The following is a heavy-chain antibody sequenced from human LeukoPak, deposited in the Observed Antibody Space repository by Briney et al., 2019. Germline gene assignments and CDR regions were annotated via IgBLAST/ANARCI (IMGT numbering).Heavy chain of an antibody. D-gene: IGHD2-21*02. Sequence: PAEPLSLTCSLSHGSISSYSWTWIRQPPGKGLEWIEFIDYNGSSNYNPSLNSRVTISADPSKNPFSLNLTSVTAADTAVDFCARNQSVADCAADIWGRGTMVTVSS. CDR3: ARNQSVADCAADI. CDR1: HGSISSYS. CDR2: IDYNGSS. J-gene: IGHJ3*02. V-gene: IGHV4-59*01.